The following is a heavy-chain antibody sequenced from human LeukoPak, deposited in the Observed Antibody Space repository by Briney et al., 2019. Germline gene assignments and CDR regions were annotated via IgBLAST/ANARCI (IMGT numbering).Heavy chain of an antibody. D-gene: IGHD4-17*01. V-gene: IGHV3-21*01. CDR2: ISSSSSYI. CDR3: ASAMTTVTLGV. CDR1: GLAFRSNS. Sequence: GGSLRPSWPASGLAFRSNSMNWVRQPPGKGLGWVSSISSSSSYIYYADSVKGRFTISRDNAKNSLYLQMNSLRAEDTAVYYCASAMTTVTLGVWGQGTTVTVSS. J-gene: IGHJ6*02.